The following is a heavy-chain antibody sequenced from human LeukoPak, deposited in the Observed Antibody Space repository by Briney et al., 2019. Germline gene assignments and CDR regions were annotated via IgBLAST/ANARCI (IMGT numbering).Heavy chain of an antibody. J-gene: IGHJ4*02. CDR3: ARTFFGVYFDY. V-gene: IGHV4-61*02. D-gene: IGHD3-3*01. CDR1: GGSLSSGSYY. Sequence: PSETLSLTCTVSGGSLSSGSYYWSWIRQPAGKGLEWIGRIYTSGSTNYNPSLKSRVTISVDTSKNQFSLKLSSVTAADTAVYYCARTFFGVYFDYWGQGTLVTVSS. CDR2: IYTSGST.